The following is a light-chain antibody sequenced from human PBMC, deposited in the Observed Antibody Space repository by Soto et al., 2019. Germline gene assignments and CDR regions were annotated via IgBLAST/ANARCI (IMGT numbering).Light chain of an antibody. V-gene: IGLV2-11*01. CDR1: SSDVGGYNY. J-gene: IGLJ1*01. Sequence: QSALTQPRSVSGSPGQSGTIACTGTSSDVGGYNYVSWYQQHPGKAPKLMIYDVSKRPSGVPDRFSGSKSGNTASLTISGLQAEDEADYYCCSYAGSPFVFGTGTKLTVL. CDR2: DVS. CDR3: CSYAGSPFV.